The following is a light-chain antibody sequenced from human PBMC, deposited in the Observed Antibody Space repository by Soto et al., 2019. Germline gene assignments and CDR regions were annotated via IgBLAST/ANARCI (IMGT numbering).Light chain of an antibody. Sequence: IQMTQSPSSLSASVGDRVTITCRASQSISSHLNWYQHKPGKAPKLLIYAASTLQSGAPSRFSGSGHGTDFTLTISRLQAEDFATYYCHQTSNAPRTFGQGTKVDI. CDR2: AAS. CDR1: QSISSH. V-gene: IGKV1-39*01. CDR3: HQTSNAPRT. J-gene: IGKJ1*01.